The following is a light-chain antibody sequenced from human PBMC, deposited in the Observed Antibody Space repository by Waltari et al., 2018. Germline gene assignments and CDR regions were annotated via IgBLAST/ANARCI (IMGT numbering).Light chain of an antibody. J-gene: IGKJ4*01. CDR2: DAS. Sequence: DIQMTQSPSSLSASVGDRVTITCQASQDINNYLNWYQQKPGKAPKLLNYDASNLETGVTSRFIGSGSGTYFTFTISSLQPEDIATFYCQQYEDLPFTFGGGTKVDIK. CDR3: QQYEDLPFT. CDR1: QDINNY. V-gene: IGKV1-33*01.